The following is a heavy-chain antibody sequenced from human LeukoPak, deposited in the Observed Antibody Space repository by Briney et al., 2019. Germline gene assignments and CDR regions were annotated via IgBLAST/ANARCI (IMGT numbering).Heavy chain of an antibody. V-gene: IGHV1-2*02. CDR2: INPKNDDR. CDR3: ARVGLSIPLYFDY. D-gene: IGHD3-16*02. Sequence: ASVKVSCKASGYNFIDYYINWVRQAPGQGPEWMGWINPKNDDRSYAQEFQARVTMTRDTSINTAYLELSRLTSDDTAVYYCARVGLSIPLYFDYWGQGTLVTVSS. J-gene: IGHJ4*02. CDR1: GYNFIDYY.